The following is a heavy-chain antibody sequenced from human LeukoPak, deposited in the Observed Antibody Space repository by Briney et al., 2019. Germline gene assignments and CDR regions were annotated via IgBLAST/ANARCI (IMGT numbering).Heavy chain of an antibody. J-gene: IGHJ4*02. CDR2: MSSSGGNT. Sequence: GGSLTLSCAPSGCSFTSYAMGRLRQAPGKGLEWVSVMSSSGGNTNSADSVKGRFTISRDTSKNTLYLQLNSLRAEHRAVYYCARGALGWLPYYFDYWGQGTLVTVSS. CDR3: ARGALGWLPYYFDY. D-gene: IGHD5-24*01. CDR1: GCSFTSYA. V-gene: IGHV3-23*01.